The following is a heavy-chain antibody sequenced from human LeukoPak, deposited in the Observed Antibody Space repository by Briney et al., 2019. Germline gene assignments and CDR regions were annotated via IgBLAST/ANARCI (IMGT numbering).Heavy chain of an antibody. Sequence: GGSLRLSYAASGFTFSNYAMSWVRQAPGKGLEWVSTITSGGHIHYADSVKGRFTISRDNSKNTMYLQMNSLSADDTAVYYCATRWLLESRQFDYWGQGALVTVSS. J-gene: IGHJ4*02. CDR3: ATRWLLESRQFDY. D-gene: IGHD2-15*01. CDR2: ITSGGHI. V-gene: IGHV3-23*01. CDR1: GFTFSNYA.